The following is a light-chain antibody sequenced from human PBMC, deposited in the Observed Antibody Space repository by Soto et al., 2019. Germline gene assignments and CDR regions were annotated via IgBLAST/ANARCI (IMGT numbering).Light chain of an antibody. CDR3: SSYTSSGTVI. V-gene: IGLV2-14*01. Sequence: QSALTQPASVAGSPGQSITISCSGTSSDGGGYNYVSWYQQHPDKAPKLMIHDVTNRPSGVSNRFSGSKSGNTASLTISGLQAEDEADYYCSSYTSSGTVIFGGGTKLTVL. CDR2: DVT. CDR1: SSDGGGYNY. J-gene: IGLJ2*01.